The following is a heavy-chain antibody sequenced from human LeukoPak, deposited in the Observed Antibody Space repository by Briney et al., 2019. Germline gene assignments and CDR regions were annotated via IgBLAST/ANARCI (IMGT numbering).Heavy chain of an antibody. CDR1: GGSISSSSYY. CDR2: IYYSGST. CDR3: ARHDYGDYGSVGY. J-gene: IGHJ4*02. D-gene: IGHD4-17*01. V-gene: IGHV4-39*07. Sequence: PSETPSLTCTVSGGSISSSSYYWGWIRQPPGKGLEWIGSIYYSGSTYYNPSLKSRVTISVDTSKNQFSLKLSSVTAADTAVYYCARHDYGDYGSVGYWGQGTLVTVSS.